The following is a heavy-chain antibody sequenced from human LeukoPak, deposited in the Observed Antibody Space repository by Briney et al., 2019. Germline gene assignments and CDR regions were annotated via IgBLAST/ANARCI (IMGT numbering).Heavy chain of an antibody. CDR3: AKVSWLGTLPSYHFDS. Sequence: GGSLRLSCAASGITFSDHAMSWVRQAPGKGLEWVSAIRGTGTTTFYAASVKGRFTISRDNSKNTADLQMNSLRAEDTAVYYCAKVSWLGTLPSYHFDSWGQGTQVTVSS. J-gene: IGHJ4*02. V-gene: IGHV3-23*01. CDR2: IRGTGTTT. D-gene: IGHD6-19*01. CDR1: GITFSDHA.